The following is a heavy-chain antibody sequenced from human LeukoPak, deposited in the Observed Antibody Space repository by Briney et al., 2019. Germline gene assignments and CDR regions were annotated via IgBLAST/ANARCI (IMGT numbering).Heavy chain of an antibody. D-gene: IGHD3-9*01. CDR2: ISYDGSNK. CDR1: GFTFSSYA. V-gene: IGHV3-30*04. Sequence: GGSLKLSCAASGFTFSSYAMHWVRQAPGKGLEWVAVISYDGSNKYYADSVKGRFTISRDNSKNTLYLQMNSLRAEDTAVYYCARDRKSPRYYDILTGPDYWGQGTLVTVSS. J-gene: IGHJ4*02. CDR3: ARDRKSPRYYDILTGPDY.